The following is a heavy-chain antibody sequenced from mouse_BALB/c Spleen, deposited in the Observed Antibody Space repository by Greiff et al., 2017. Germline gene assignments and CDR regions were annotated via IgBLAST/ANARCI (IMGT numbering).Heavy chain of an antibody. J-gene: IGHJ2*01. CDR3: ARRGSDYGSSPFDY. CDR2: IYWDDDK. V-gene: IGHV8-12*01. Sequence: QVTLKECGPGILQPSQTLSLTCSFSGFSLSTSGMGVSWIRQPSGKGLEWLAHIYWDDDKRYNPSLKSRLTISKDTSSNQVFLKITSVDTADTATYYCARRGSDYGSSPFDYWGQGTTLTVSS. D-gene: IGHD1-1*01. CDR1: GFSLSTSGMG.